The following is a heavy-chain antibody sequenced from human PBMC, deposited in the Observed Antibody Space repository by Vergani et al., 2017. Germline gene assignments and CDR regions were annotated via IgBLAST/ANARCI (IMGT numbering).Heavy chain of an antibody. CDR1: GFTFSSYA. Sequence: EVQLLESGGGLVQPGGSLRLSCAASGFTFSSYAMSWVRQAPGKGLEWVSAISGSGGSTYYADSVKGRFTISRDNSKNTLYLQMNSLRAEDTAVYYCAKGGSVVIAILPHYYYYMDGWGKGTTVTVSS. V-gene: IGHV3-23*01. J-gene: IGHJ6*03. CDR2: ISGSGGST. CDR3: AKGGSVVIAILPHYYYYMDG. D-gene: IGHD2-21*01.